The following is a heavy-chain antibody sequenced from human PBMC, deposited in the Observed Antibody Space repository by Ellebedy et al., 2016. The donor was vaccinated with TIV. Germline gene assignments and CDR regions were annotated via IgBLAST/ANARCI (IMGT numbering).Heavy chain of an antibody. V-gene: IGHV3-30*03. CDR2: ISSDGRNK. CDR3: ARGGSSGSSDY. J-gene: IGHJ4*02. D-gene: IGHD3-10*01. CDR1: GFTFRSHG. Sequence: GESLKISCVASGFTFRSHGIYWVRQAPGKGLEWVAVISSDGRNKYYADSVKGRFTISRDNSKNTLYLQMNSLRTDDMAVYYCARGGSSGSSDYWGQGTLVTVSS.